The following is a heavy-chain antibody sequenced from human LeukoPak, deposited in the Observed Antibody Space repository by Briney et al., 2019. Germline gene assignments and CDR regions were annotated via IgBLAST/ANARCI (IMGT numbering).Heavy chain of an antibody. CDR1: GFTFASYS. CDR3: ARVSGRLERQSDLDY. D-gene: IGHD1-1*01. CDR2: ISGDSTYI. V-gene: IGHV3-21*01. Sequence: GGSLRLSCAASGFTFASYSMNWVRQAPGKGLEWVSSISGDSTYIYNAGSVKGRFTISRDNAQASLYLQMISLRADDTAVYYCARVSGRLERQSDLDYWGQGTLVIVS. J-gene: IGHJ4*01.